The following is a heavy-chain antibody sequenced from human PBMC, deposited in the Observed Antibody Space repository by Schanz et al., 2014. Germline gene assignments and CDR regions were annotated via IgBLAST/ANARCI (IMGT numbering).Heavy chain of an antibody. D-gene: IGHD2-21*02. CDR1: GYSFSDYD. Sequence: VQLVESGGGVVQPGGSLRLSCVGSGYSFSDYDMYWIRQAPGKGLEWLAFLRSDGSRRDYADSVKGRFTISRDNAKNSLYLQMNSLRPEDTALYYCAKVQTHTLYGGNSCFDYWGQGTLVTVSS. CDR2: LRSDGSRR. V-gene: IGHV3-30*02. CDR3: AKVQTHTLYGGNSCFDY. J-gene: IGHJ4*02.